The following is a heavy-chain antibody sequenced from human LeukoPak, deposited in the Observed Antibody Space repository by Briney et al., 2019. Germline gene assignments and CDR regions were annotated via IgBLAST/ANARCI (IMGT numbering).Heavy chain of an antibody. Sequence: ASVKVSCKASGYTFSRYGISWVRQAPGQGLEWMGWISGYNGHTKYAQKVQGRVTMSTDTSTSTVYMELRSLISDDTGVYYCARGQTNRLLWVGELVSNINPFDYWGQGTLVTVSS. D-gene: IGHD3-10*01. J-gene: IGHJ4*02. CDR2: ISGYNGHT. CDR1: GYTFSRYG. V-gene: IGHV1-18*01. CDR3: ARGQTNRLLWVGELVSNINPFDY.